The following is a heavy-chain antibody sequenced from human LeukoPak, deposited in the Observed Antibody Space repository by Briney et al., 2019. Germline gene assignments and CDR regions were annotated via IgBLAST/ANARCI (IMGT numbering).Heavy chain of an antibody. CDR2: IYYSGST. CDR3: ARAYYGSGSYFDY. V-gene: IGHV4-31*01. J-gene: IGHJ4*02. D-gene: IGHD3-10*01. CDR1: GGSISSGGYY. Sequence: SQTLSLTCTVSGGSISSGGYYWSWIRLHPGKGLEWIGYIYYSGSTYYNPSLKSPFTISVDTSKNQFSLKLNSVTAADTAVYYCARAYYGSGSYFDYWGRGTLVTVSS.